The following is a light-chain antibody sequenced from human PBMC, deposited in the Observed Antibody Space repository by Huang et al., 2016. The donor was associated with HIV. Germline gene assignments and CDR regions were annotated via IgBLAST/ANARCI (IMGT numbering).Light chain of an antibody. J-gene: IGKJ1*01. V-gene: IGKV3D-15*01. CDR1: QNVNTN. CDR2: GAS. CDR3: HQYNNWPPA. Sequence: EIVMTQSPATLSVSPGERASLSCRASQNVNTNVAWYQQKPGQAPRLLIYGASTRATGIPARFSGSGSGTEFTFTSSSLRPEDFAVYYCHQYNNWPPAFGQGTKVEIK.